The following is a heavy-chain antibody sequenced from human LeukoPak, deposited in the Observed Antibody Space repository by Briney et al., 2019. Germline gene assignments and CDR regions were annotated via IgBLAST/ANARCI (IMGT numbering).Heavy chain of an antibody. D-gene: IGHD2-2*01. CDR2: IYWNDDK. Sequence: SGPTLVNPTQTLTLTCTFSGFSLSTSGVGVGWIRQPPGKALEWLAVIYWNDDKRYSPSLKSRLTITKDTSKNQVVLTMTNMDPVDTATYYCAHRIHCSSTSCPHSLFDYWGQGTLVTVSS. CDR3: AHRIHCSSTSCPHSLFDY. CDR1: GFSLSTSGVG. V-gene: IGHV2-5*01. J-gene: IGHJ4*02.